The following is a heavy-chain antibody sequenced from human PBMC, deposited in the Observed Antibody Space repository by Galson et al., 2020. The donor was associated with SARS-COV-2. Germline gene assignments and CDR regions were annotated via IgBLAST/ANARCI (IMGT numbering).Heavy chain of an antibody. D-gene: IGHD7-27*01. J-gene: IGHJ3*02. V-gene: IGHV4-59*08. Sequence: SETLSLTCTVSGGSISSYYWSWIRQPPGKGLEWIGYIYYSGSTNYNPSLKSRVTISVDTSKNQFSLKLSSVTAADTAVYYCARHRTILGILDAFDIWGQGTVVTVSS. CDR2: IYYSGST. CDR3: ARHRTILGILDAFDI. CDR1: GGSISSYY.